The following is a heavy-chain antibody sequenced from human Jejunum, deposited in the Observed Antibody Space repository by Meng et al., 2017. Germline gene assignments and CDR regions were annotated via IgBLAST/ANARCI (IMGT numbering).Heavy chain of an antibody. J-gene: IGHJ6*02. CDR2: INPNSGTT. CDR3: ARDQAPTHLRGFTYGWLQYYYGMDV. V-gene: IGHV1-2*02. CDR1: GYTFTGYY. Sequence: ASVKVSCKASGYTFTGYYIHWVRQAPGQGPEWMAWINPNSGTTYHAEKFQGRVTTTRETSISTVYMELSSLRPDDTAVYYCARDQAPTHLRGFTYGWLQYYYGMDVWGQGTTVTVSS. D-gene: IGHD5-18*01.